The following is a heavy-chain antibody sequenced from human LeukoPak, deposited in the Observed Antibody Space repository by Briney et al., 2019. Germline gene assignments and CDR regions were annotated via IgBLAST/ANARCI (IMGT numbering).Heavy chain of an antibody. CDR2: IKQDGSEK. J-gene: IGHJ4*02. Sequence: GGSLRLSCAASGFTFSSYWMSWVRQAPGKGLEWVANIKQDGSEKYYVDSVKGRFTISRDNAKNSLYLQMNSLRAEDTAVYYCARTATTSTGSLDYWGQGTLVTVSS. D-gene: IGHD1/OR15-1a*01. V-gene: IGHV3-7*01. CDR3: ARTATTSTGSLDY. CDR1: GFTFSSYW.